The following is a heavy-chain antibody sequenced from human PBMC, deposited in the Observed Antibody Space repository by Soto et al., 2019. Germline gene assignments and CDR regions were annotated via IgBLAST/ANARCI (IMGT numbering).Heavy chain of an antibody. D-gene: IGHD3-10*01. J-gene: IGHJ5*02. CDR2: ISAYNGNT. CDR1: GYTFTSYG. V-gene: IGHV1-18*01. Sequence: QVQLVQSGAEVKKPGASVKVSCKASGYTFTSYGISWVRQAPGQGLAWMGWISAYNGNTNYAQKLQGRVTMTTATATSTAYMELSSLRSDASAVYYCATSFGSSYWFDPWGQGTLVTVSS. CDR3: ATSFGSSYWFDP.